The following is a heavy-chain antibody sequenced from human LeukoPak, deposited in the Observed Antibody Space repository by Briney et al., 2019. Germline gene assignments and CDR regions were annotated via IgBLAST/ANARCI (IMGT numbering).Heavy chain of an antibody. Sequence: ASVKVSCKASGYTFTDYYMHWVRQAPGQGLEWMGWINPNSGGTNYAQKFQGRVTMTRDTSISTAYMELSRLRSDDTAVYYCARGRGCYYEWFDPGGQGTLVTVSS. CDR2: INPNSGGT. CDR1: GYTFTDYY. J-gene: IGHJ5*02. D-gene: IGHD1-26*01. V-gene: IGHV1-2*02. CDR3: ARGRGCYYEWFDP.